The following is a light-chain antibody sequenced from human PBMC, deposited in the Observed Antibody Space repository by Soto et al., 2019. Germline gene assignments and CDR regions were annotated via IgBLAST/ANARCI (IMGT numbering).Light chain of an antibody. J-gene: IGLJ1*01. Sequence: QSVLTQPASVSGSPGQSITISCTGTSSDVGGYKYVSWYQQHPDKAPKLIIYDVTNRPSGISNRFSGSKSGNTASLTISGLQAEDEDDYYCRSYTRSSSYVFGTGTKLTVL. CDR2: DVT. CDR3: RSYTRSSSYV. CDR1: SSDVGGYKY. V-gene: IGLV2-14*01.